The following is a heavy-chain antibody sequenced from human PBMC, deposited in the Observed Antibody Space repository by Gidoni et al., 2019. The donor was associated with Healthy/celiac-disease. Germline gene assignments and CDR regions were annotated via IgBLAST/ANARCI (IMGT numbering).Heavy chain of an antibody. V-gene: IGHV3-23*01. CDR3: AKDDADYGGNYYYYYMDV. D-gene: IGHD4-17*01. CDR2: ISGSGGST. CDR1: GFTFSNYA. Sequence: EVQLLESGGGLVQPGGSLRLSCAASGFTFSNYAMSWVRQAPGKGLEWVSAISGSGGSTYYADSVKGRFTISRDNSKNTLYLQMNSLRAEDTAVYYCAKDDADYGGNYYYYYMDVWGKGTTVTVSS. J-gene: IGHJ6*03.